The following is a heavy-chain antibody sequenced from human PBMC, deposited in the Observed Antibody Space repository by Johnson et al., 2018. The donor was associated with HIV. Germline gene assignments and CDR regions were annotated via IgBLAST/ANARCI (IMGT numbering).Heavy chain of an antibody. Sequence: QVHLVESGGGVVQPGRSLRLSCAASGFSFSSYAMHWVRQAPGKGLEWVALMSFDGSNKYYADSVKGRFTISRDNSKNTLYLQMNRLRTEDTAVYYCATEARGVHGTLRFLEWSDGVDIWGQGTMVTVSS. V-gene: IGHV3-30*04. CDR2: MSFDGSNK. J-gene: IGHJ3*02. CDR3: ATEARGVHGTLRFLEWSDGVDI. D-gene: IGHD3-3*01. CDR1: GFSFSSYA.